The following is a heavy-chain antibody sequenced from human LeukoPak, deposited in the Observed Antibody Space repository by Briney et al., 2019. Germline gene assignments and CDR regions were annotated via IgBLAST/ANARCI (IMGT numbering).Heavy chain of an antibody. D-gene: IGHD3-3*01. CDR3: AREVGFWSGYYTGRDYYMDV. CDR1: GVSISSYY. J-gene: IGHJ6*03. CDR2: IYYSGST. V-gene: IGHV4-59*01. Sequence: SETLSLTCTVSGVSISSYYWSWIRQPPGKGLEWIGYIYYSGSTNYNPSLKSRVTISVDTSKNQFSLKLSSVTAADTAVYYCAREVGFWSGYYTGRDYYMDVWGKGTTVTVSS.